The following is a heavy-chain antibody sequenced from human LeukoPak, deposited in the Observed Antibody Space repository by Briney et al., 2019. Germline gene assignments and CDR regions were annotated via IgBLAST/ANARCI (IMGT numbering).Heavy chain of an antibody. CDR1: GFTFSSYW. D-gene: IGHD1-26*01. CDR2: IKQDGSEK. CDR3: ARGSIVGAPNY. Sequence: PGGSLRLSCAASGFTFSSYWMSWVRQAPGKGLEWGANIKQDGSEKYYVDSVKGRFTISRDNAKNSLYLQMNSLRAEDTAVYYCARGSIVGAPNYWGQGTLVTVSS. V-gene: IGHV3-7*05. J-gene: IGHJ4*02.